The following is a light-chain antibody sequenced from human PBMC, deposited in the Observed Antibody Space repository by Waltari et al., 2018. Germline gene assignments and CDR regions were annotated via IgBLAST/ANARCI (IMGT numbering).Light chain of an antibody. CDR3: LQAPST. Sequence: DVVLTQSPLFLPVTLGQPASISCRSTQRLENTDGNTYLDWFLQRPGQSPRRLIYKVSERDSGVPDRFSGIGSGSNFTLKISRVEAEDVGVYYCLQAPSTFGPGTRVDIK. V-gene: IGKV2-30*01. CDR2: KVS. J-gene: IGKJ3*01. CDR1: QRLENTDGNTY.